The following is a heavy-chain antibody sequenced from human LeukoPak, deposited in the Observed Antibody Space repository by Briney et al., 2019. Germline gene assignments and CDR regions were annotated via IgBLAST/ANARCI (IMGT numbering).Heavy chain of an antibody. J-gene: IGHJ2*01. Sequence: GASVKVSCKASGYTFTGYYMHWVRQAPGQGLEWMGWINPNSGGTNYAQKFQGRVTMTRDTSISTAYMELSRLRSDGTAVYYCARDIAVTTLTWYFDLWGRGTLVTVSS. V-gene: IGHV1-2*02. CDR1: GYTFTGYY. CDR2: INPNSGGT. D-gene: IGHD4-17*01. CDR3: ARDIAVTTLTWYFDL.